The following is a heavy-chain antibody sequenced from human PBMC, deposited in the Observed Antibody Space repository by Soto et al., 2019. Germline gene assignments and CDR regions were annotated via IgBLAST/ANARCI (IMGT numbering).Heavy chain of an antibody. D-gene: IGHD2-21*02. Sequence: PGGSLRLSCAASGFTFSSYWMSWVRQAPGKGLEWVANIKQDGSEKYYVDSVKGRFTISRDNAKNSLYLQMNSLRAEDTAVYYCASIEVTGGNSVNYYYYGMDVWGQGTTVTVSS. CDR3: ASIEVTGGNSVNYYYYGMDV. V-gene: IGHV3-7*03. CDR1: GFTFSSYW. CDR2: IKQDGSEK. J-gene: IGHJ6*02.